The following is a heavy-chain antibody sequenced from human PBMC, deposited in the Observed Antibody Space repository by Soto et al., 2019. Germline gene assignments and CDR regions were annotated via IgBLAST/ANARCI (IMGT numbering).Heavy chain of an antibody. CDR1: GFTLSSNY. CDR2: IYSGGST. Sequence: GGSLRLSCAASGFTLSSNYMSWVRQAPGKGLEWVSVIYSGGSTYYADSVKGRFTISRHNSKNTLYLQMNSLRAEDTAVYYCARVSEDAFDIWGQGTMVTVSS. V-gene: IGHV3-53*04. D-gene: IGHD3-16*02. CDR3: ARVSEDAFDI. J-gene: IGHJ3*02.